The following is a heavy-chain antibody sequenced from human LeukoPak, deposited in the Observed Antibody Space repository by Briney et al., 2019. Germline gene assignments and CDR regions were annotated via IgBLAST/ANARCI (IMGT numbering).Heavy chain of an antibody. CDR3: ATWGSIFGVTFFDF. CDR1: GFIFGTYW. J-gene: IGHJ4*02. V-gene: IGHV3-7*01. Sequence: PGGSLRLSCAASGFIFGTYWMSWVRQAPGKGLEWVATIKEDGSDKHYVDSARGRFTISRDNAKNSLYLQMNALRADDTAVYYCATWGSIFGVTFFDFWGQGTLVTVSS. D-gene: IGHD3-3*01. CDR2: IKEDGSDK.